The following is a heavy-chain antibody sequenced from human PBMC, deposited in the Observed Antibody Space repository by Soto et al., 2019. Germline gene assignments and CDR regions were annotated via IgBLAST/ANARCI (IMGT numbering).Heavy chain of an antibody. CDR3: AKPVGGSGYDFDY. CDR1: GFTFSSYG. Sequence: QVQLVESGGGVVQPGRSLRLSCAASGFTFSSYGMHWVRQAPGKGLEWVAVISYDGSNKYYADSVKGRFTISRDNSKNTLYLQTNSLRAEDTAVYYCAKPVGGSGYDFDYWGQGTLVTVSS. V-gene: IGHV3-30*18. J-gene: IGHJ4*02. CDR2: ISYDGSNK. D-gene: IGHD5-12*01.